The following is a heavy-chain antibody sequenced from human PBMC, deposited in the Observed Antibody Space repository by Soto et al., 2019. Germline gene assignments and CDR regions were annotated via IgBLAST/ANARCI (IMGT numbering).Heavy chain of an antibody. CDR1: GYTFTSYG. D-gene: IGHD2-2*01. V-gene: IGHV1-18*01. CDR3: ARVANTPDYCSSTSCYMDV. J-gene: IGHJ6*03. Sequence: ASVKVSCKASGYTFTSYGISWVRQAPGQGLEWMGWISAYNGNTNYAQKLQGRVTMTTDTSTSTAYMELRSLRSDDTAVYYCARVANTPDYCSSTSCYMDVWGKGTTVTVSS. CDR2: ISAYNGNT.